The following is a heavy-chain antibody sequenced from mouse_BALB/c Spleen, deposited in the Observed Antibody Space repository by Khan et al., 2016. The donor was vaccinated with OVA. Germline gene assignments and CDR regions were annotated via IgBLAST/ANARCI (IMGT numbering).Heavy chain of an antibody. Sequence: VQLKQSGPGLVAPSQSLSITCTVSGFSLTTYGVSWVRQPPGKGLEWLGVIWGDGSTNYHSALISRLSISKDNSKSQVFLKLNSLQTDDTATFFCVKQNHGTLYAVDYWGQGTSVTVSS. D-gene: IGHD2-1*01. V-gene: IGHV2-3*01. J-gene: IGHJ4*01. CDR3: VKQNHGTLYAVDY. CDR2: IWGDGST. CDR1: GFSLTTYG.